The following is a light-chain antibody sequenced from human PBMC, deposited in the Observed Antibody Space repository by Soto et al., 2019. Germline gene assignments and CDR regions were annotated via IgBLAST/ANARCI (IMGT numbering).Light chain of an antibody. Sequence: DIQMTQSPPTLSASVGDRVTITCRASQSISSWLAWYQKRPGKAPNHLIYDVSSLESGVPSRFSGSGSGTEFTLTISSLQPDAVAPYYGQQSTYYPCRFGRGTKVEIK. J-gene: IGKJ1*01. CDR3: QQSTYYPCR. CDR2: DVS. V-gene: IGKV1-5*01. CDR1: QSISSW.